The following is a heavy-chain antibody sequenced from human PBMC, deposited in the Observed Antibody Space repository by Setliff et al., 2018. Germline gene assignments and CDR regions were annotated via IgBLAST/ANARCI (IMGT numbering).Heavy chain of an antibody. J-gene: IGHJ4*02. CDR2: VYHRGST. Sequence: SETLSLTCTVSGASISSGTYYWAWIRQPPGKGLEWIATVYHRGSTDSKPSLKSRATISVDTSKTQFSLKLPSVTAADTAVYYCARPSGNGWPSPSYYFDYWGQGTQVTVSS. CDR1: GASISSGTYY. CDR3: ARPSGNGWPSPSYYFDY. D-gene: IGHD6-19*01. V-gene: IGHV4-39*01.